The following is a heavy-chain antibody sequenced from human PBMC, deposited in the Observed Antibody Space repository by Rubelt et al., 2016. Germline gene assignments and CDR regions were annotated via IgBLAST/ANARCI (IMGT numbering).Heavy chain of an antibody. V-gene: IGHV4-59*01. CDR1: GGSISTYY. CDR2: IYYSGTT. CDR3: ASMYYDVLTGYWHPLDV. J-gene: IGHJ6*02. D-gene: IGHD3-9*01. Sequence: QLQLQESGPGLVKPSETLSLTCTVAGGSISTYYWNWIRQPPGKGLEWIGYIYYSGTTIYNPSLKSVVTISVDTSKNQFSLKLSSVTAADTAVYYCASMYYDVLTGYWHPLDVWGQGTTVTVSS.